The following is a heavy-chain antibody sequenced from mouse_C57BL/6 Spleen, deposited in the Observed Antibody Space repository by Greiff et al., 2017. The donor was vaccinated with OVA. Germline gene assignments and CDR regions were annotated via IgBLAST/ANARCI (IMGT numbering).Heavy chain of an antibody. D-gene: IGHD1-1*01. CDR1: GYAFSSYW. J-gene: IGHJ4*01. CDR2: IYHGDGDT. Sequence: VQLQQSGAELVKPGASVKISCKASGYAFSSYWMNWVKQRPGKGLEWIGQIYHGDGDTNYNGKFKGKATLTADKSSSTAYMQLSSLTSEDSAVYFCARSLAVVATRAMDYWGQGTSVTVSS. V-gene: IGHV1-80*01. CDR3: ARSLAVVATRAMDY.